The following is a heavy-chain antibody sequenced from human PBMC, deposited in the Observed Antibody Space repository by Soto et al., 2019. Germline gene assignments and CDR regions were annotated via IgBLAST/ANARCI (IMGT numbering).Heavy chain of an antibody. Sequence: EEQLVESGGGLVQPGRSLRLSCAASGFTFDDYAMHWVRQAPGKGLEWVSGISWNSGSIGYADSVKGRFTISRDTAKNSLYLQVSSLRPEDTALYYCARDMTHGDDAFDIWGQGTMVTVSS. V-gene: IGHV3-9*01. CDR2: ISWNSGSI. D-gene: IGHD7-27*01. J-gene: IGHJ3*02. CDR1: GFTFDDYA. CDR3: ARDMTHGDDAFDI.